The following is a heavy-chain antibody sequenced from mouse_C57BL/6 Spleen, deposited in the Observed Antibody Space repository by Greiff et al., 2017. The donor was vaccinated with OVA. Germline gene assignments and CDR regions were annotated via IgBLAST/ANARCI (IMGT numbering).Heavy chain of an antibody. D-gene: IGHD2-5*01. CDR3: AGQSKGGFAY. CDR2: ILPGSGST. Sequence: VQGVESGAELMKPGASVKLSCKATGYTFTGYWIEWVKQRPGHGLEWIGEILPGSGSTNYNAKFTGKATFTADTSSNTAYMQLSSLTTEDSAIYYCAGQSKGGFAYWGQGTLVTVSA. CDR1: GYTFTGYW. V-gene: IGHV1-9*01. J-gene: IGHJ3*01.